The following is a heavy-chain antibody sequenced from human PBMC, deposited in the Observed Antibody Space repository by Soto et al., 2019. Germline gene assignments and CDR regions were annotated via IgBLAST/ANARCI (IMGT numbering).Heavy chain of an antibody. J-gene: IGHJ4*02. CDR3: ARGGVSTRTFDY. Sequence: GESLKISCKGSGYNFAGYWIACVRQMPGKGLELMGINYPSDFDTRYRPSFQGQVAISADKSISSAYLQWSSLRASDTAMYYCARGGVSTRTFDYWGQGTTVTVSS. V-gene: IGHV5-51*01. CDR2: NYPSDFDT. D-gene: IGHD3-3*01. CDR1: GYNFAGYW.